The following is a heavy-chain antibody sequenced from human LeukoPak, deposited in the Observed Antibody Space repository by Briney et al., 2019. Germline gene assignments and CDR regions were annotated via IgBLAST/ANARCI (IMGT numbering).Heavy chain of an antibody. CDR1: GFTVSSNY. J-gene: IGHJ6*02. D-gene: IGHD3-10*01. CDR3: ARGQYYGSGSYSPYYYYGMDV. V-gene: IGHV3-53*04. Sequence: PGGSLRLSCSASGFTVSSNYMSWVRQAPGKGLERVSVIYSGGSTYYADSVKGRFTISRHNSKNTLYLQMNSLRAEDTAVYYCARGQYYGSGSYSPYYYYGMDVWGQGTTVTVSS. CDR2: IYSGGST.